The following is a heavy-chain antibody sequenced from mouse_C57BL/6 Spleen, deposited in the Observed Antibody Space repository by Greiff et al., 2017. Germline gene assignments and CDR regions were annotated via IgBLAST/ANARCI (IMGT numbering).Heavy chain of an antibody. CDR3: AREGDGYFDV. Sequence: QVQLQQPGAELVMPGASVKLSCKASGYTFTSYWMHWVKQRPGQGLEWIGEIDPSDSYTNYNQKFKGKSTLTVDKSSSTAYMQLSSLTSEDSAVYYCAREGDGYFDVWGTGTTGTVSS. CDR1: GYTFTSYW. J-gene: IGHJ1*03. CDR2: IDPSDSYT. V-gene: IGHV1-69*01.